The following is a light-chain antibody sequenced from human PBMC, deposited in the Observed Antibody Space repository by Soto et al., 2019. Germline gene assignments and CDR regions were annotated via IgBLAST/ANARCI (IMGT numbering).Light chain of an antibody. V-gene: IGKV3-11*01. CDR1: HNINAY. CDR2: DSS. CDR3: QQRSSWPPG. J-gene: IGKJ5*01. Sequence: IVLTQSPATLSLSPGGRATLSCRASHNINAYLAWYQQRPGHVPRLLIYDSSKRATGVPDRFRGRGSGTDFTLTISELEPDDFAVYYCQQRSSWPPGFGQGTRLEIK.